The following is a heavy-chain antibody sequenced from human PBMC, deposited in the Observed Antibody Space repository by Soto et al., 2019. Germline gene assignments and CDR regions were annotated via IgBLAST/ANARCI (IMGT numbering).Heavy chain of an antibody. CDR2: INAGNGNT. Sequence: GASVKLSCKASGYTFTSYAMHWVRQAPGQRLEWMGWINAGNGNTKYSQKFQGRVTITRDTSASTAYMELSSLRSEDTAVYYCARDWASSGYWSFFDYWGQGTLVTVSS. V-gene: IGHV1-3*01. CDR1: GYTFTSYA. J-gene: IGHJ4*02. CDR3: ARDWASSGYWSFFDY. D-gene: IGHD3-22*01.